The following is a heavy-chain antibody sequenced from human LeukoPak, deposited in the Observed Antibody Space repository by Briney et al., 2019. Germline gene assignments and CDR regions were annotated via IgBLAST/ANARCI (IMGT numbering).Heavy chain of an antibody. CDR2: IIPIFGTA. V-gene: IGHV1-69*05. D-gene: IGHD7-27*01. CDR3: AKTGAGYYYMDV. CDR1: GGTFSSYA. Sequence: ASVKVPCKASGGTFSSYAISWVRQAPGQGLEWMGGIIPIFGTANYAQKFQGRVTITTDESTSTAYMELSSLRAEDTAVYYCAKTGAGYYYMDVWGKGTTVTVSS. J-gene: IGHJ6*03.